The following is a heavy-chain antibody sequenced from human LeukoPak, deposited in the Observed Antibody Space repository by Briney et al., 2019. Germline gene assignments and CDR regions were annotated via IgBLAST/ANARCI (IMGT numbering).Heavy chain of an antibody. CDR2: IWYDGSNK. Sequence: GGSLRLSCAASGFTFLSYGIHWVRQAPGKGLEWVALIWYDGSNKYYVDSVKGRFTISRDNSKNTLYLQMNSLRAEDTAVYYRARDLDSWSPNVYFDYWGQGTLVTVSS. CDR1: GFTFLSYG. J-gene: IGHJ4*02. CDR3: ARDLDSWSPNVYFDY. V-gene: IGHV3-33*01. D-gene: IGHD1-26*01.